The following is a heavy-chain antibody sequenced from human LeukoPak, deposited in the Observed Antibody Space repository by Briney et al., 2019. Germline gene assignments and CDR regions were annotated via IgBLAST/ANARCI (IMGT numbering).Heavy chain of an antibody. CDR2: IRPSGGST. V-gene: IGHV1-46*01. D-gene: IGHD1-14*01. CDR3: AREPPDNYWFDP. Sequence: ASVKVSCKASAYWFTSYYIHWVRQAPGQGLEYMGRIRPSGGSTDYAQKFQGRVSMTRDTSTSTVYMELSSLRSEDTAVYFCAREPPDNYWFDPWGQGTLVTVSS. J-gene: IGHJ5*02. CDR1: AYWFTSYY.